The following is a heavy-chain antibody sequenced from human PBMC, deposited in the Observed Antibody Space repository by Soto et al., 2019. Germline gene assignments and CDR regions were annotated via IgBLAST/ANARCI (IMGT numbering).Heavy chain of an antibody. D-gene: IGHD5-18*01. CDR1: GFTFSSYA. Sequence: GGSLRLSCAASGFTFSSYAMHWVRQAPGKGLEWVAVISYDGSNKYYADSVKGRFTISRDNSKNTLYLQMNSLRAEDTAVYYCARDAGDTAMVTPDYWGQGTLVTVSS. V-gene: IGHV3-30-3*01. CDR2: ISYDGSNK. J-gene: IGHJ4*02. CDR3: ARDAGDTAMVTPDY.